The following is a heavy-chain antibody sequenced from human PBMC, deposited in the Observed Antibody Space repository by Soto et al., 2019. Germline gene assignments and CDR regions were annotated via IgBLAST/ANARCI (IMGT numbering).Heavy chain of an antibody. CDR3: ARGVHGYCISGSCYNDY. V-gene: IGHV3-30-3*01. J-gene: IGHJ4*02. D-gene: IGHD2-15*01. CDR2: ISYDGSNK. CDR1: GFSFSRYA. Sequence: QVHLVESGGGVVQPGTSLRLSCAASGFSFSRYAIHWVRQAPGKGLEWVAVISYDGSNKYYADSVKGRFTISRDNSKNTLYLQMNSLRAEDTAVYYCARGVHGYCISGSCYNDYWGQGGLVAVSS.